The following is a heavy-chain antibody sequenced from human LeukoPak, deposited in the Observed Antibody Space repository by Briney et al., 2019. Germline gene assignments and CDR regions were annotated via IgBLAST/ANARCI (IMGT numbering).Heavy chain of an antibody. J-gene: IGHJ4*02. Sequence: ASVKVSCKASGYTVTSYGISWVRQAPGQGLEWMGWISAYKVNTNDAHKLQARGTMTTATSTIPAYRELRSLRSDDEAVYYCARAVEQLVPFLYYFDYWGQGTLVTVSS. D-gene: IGHD6-13*01. CDR3: ARAVEQLVPFLYYFDY. CDR2: ISAYKVNT. V-gene: IGHV1-18*01. CDR1: GYTVTSYG.